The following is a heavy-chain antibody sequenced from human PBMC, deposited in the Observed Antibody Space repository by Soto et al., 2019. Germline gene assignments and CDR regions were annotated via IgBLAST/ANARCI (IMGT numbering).Heavy chain of an antibody. V-gene: IGHV3-23*01. CDR1: GFTFSSYA. CDR2: ISGSGGST. CDR3: AKLFYDYIWGSYRYDAFDI. D-gene: IGHD3-16*02. J-gene: IGHJ3*02. Sequence: EVQLLESGGGLVQPGGSLRLSCAASGFTFSSYAMSWVRQAPGKGLEWVSAISGSGGSTYYADSVKGRFTISRDNSKNTLYLPMNSLRAEDTAVYYCAKLFYDYIWGSYRYDAFDIWGQGTMVTVSS.